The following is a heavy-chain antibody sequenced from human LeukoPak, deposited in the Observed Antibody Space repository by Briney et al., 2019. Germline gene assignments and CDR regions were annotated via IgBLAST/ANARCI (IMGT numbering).Heavy chain of an antibody. CDR2: ISGSGGST. J-gene: IGHJ6*04. V-gene: IGHV3-23*01. CDR1: GFIFSSYG. CDR3: AELGITMIGGV. D-gene: IGHD3-10*02. Sequence: PGGSLRLSCAASGFIFSSYGMSWVRQAPGKGLEWVSAISGSGGSTYYADSVKGRFTISRDNAKNSLYLQMNSLRAEDTAVYYCAELGITMIGGVWGKGTTVTISS.